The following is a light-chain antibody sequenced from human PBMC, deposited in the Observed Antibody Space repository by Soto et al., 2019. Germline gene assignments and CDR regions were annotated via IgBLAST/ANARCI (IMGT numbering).Light chain of an antibody. CDR2: AAS. Sequence: IPLTQSPSSLSASVGDTLTITSRATQAISSSLGWYQQKPGKAPKLLIYAASILQTAVPSRFSGSGSGTDFTLTISSLQPEDFATYYCQQLNAFPPTFGPGTKVDIK. CDR1: QAISSS. V-gene: IGKV1-9*01. CDR3: QQLNAFPPT. J-gene: IGKJ3*01.